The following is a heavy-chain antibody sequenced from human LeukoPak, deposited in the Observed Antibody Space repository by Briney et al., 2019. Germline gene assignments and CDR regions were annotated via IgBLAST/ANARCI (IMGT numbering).Heavy chain of an antibody. D-gene: IGHD1-26*01. CDR2: INQDGSYK. J-gene: IGHJ6*02. CDR1: GFTFSAYW. V-gene: IGHV3-7*01. Sequence: GGSLRLSCAASGFTFSAYWMTWVRQAPGKGLEWVANINQDGSYKNYADSVKGRFTISRDNSKNTLYLQMNSLTADDTGVYYCARDRSRMDVWGQGTTVTVSS. CDR3: ARDRSRMDV.